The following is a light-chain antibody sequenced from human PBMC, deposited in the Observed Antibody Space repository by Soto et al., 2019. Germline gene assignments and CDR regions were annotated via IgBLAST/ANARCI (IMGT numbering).Light chain of an antibody. V-gene: IGKV4-1*01. CDR2: WAS. J-gene: IGKJ5*01. CDR3: QQYYSIPIT. Sequence: DIVMTQSPDSLAVSLGERATINCKSSQSVLYSSNNKNYLAWYQQKPGQPPKLLIYWASTRESGIPDRFSGSGSGTDFTLTISSLQAKDGAVYYCQQYYSIPITVGQGTRLESK. CDR1: QSVLYSSNNKNY.